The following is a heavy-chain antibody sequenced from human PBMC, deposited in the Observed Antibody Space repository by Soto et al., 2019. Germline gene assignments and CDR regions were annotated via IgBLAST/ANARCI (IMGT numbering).Heavy chain of an antibody. D-gene: IGHD1-26*01. CDR1: GFTFSNFA. CDR2: LSGSGTST. J-gene: IGHJ4*02. CDR3: AKGPPIVGATYHFDY. Sequence: GGSLRLSCGASGFTFSNFAMSWVRQAPGRGLEWVSGLSGSGTSTFYAESVRGRFTISRDNSKNTLYLQMNSLRAEDTAVYYCAKGPPIVGATYHFDYWGQGTLVTVSS. V-gene: IGHV3-23*01.